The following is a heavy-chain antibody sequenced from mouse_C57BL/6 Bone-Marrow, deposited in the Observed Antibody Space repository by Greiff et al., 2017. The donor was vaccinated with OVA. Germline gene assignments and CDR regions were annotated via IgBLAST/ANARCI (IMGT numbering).Heavy chain of an antibody. J-gene: IGHJ2*01. CDR3: ARRYYGSSFDY. D-gene: IGHD1-1*01. CDR2: ISSGGSYT. Sequence: EVQRVESGGDLVKPGGSLKLSCAASGFTFSSYGMSWVRQTPDKRLEWVATISSGGSYTYYPDSVKGRFTISRDNAKNTLYLQMSSLKSEDTAMYYCARRYYGSSFDYWGQGTTLTVSS. CDR1: GFTFSSYG. V-gene: IGHV5-6*01.